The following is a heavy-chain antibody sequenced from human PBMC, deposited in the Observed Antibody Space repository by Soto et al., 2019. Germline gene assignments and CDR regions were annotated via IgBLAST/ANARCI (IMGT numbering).Heavy chain of an antibody. CDR3: AREAGKWFGELPPYYYYYGMDV. D-gene: IGHD3-10*01. CDR2: INPNSGGT. CDR1: GYTFTGYY. V-gene: IGHV1-2*04. Sequence: EASVKVSCKASGYTFTGYYMHWVRQAPGQGLEWMGWINPNSGGTNYAQKFQGWVTMTRDTSISTAYMELSRLRSDDTAVYYCAREAGKWFGELPPYYYYYGMDVWGQGTTVTVSS. J-gene: IGHJ6*02.